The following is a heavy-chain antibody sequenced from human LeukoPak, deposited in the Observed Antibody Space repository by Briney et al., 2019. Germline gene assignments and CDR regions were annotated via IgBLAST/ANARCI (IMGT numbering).Heavy chain of an antibody. CDR3: AKEPGSSGYRPYYFDY. V-gene: IGHV3-23*01. D-gene: IGHD3-22*01. J-gene: IGHJ4*02. CDR1: GFTFSGYA. CDR2: ISGSGGST. Sequence: GGSLRLSCAASGFTFSGYAMSWVRQAPGKGLEWVSAISGSGGSTYYADSVKGRFTISRDNSKNTLYLQMNSLRAEDTAVYYCAKEPGSSGYRPYYFDYWGQGTLVTVSS.